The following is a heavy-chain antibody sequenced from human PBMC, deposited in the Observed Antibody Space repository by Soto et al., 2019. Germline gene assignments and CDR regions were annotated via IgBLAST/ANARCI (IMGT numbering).Heavy chain of an antibody. CDR2: IIPIFGTA. CDR1: GGTFSSYA. CDR3: ARSQGSYYYDSSGYRSWFDP. D-gene: IGHD3-22*01. V-gene: IGHV1-69*01. Sequence: QVQLVQSGAEVKKPGSSVKVSCKASGGTFSSYAISWVRQAPGQGLEWMGGIIPIFGTANYAQKFQGRVTITADEPTSTAYMELSSLRSEDTAVYYCARSQGSYYYDSSGYRSWFDPWGQGTLVTVSS. J-gene: IGHJ5*02.